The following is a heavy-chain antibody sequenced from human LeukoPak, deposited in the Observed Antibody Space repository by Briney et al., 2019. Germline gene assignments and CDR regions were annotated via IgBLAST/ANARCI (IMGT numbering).Heavy chain of an antibody. D-gene: IGHD3-10*01. CDR1: GVSFSGYY. J-gene: IGHJ4*02. V-gene: IGHV4-34*01. CDR3: ARGLFGYYGSGSYYY. CDR2: INHSGST. Sequence: SETLSLTCAVYGVSFSGYYWSWIRQPPGKGLGWMGEINHSGSTNYNPSLKRRVTISVDTSKNQFSLKLSSVTAADTAVYYCARGLFGYYGSGSYYYWGQGTLVTVSS.